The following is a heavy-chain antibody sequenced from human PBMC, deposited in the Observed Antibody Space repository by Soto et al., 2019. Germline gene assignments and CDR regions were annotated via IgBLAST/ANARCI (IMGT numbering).Heavy chain of an antibody. Sequence: SETLSLTCAVYGGSFSGYYWSWIRQPPGKGLEWIGEINHSGSTNYNPSLKSRVTISVDTSKNQFSLKLSSVTAADTAVYYCARAEGYCSSTSCYGFDYWGQGTLVTVSS. CDR2: INHSGST. CDR1: GGSFSGYY. J-gene: IGHJ4*02. CDR3: ARAEGYCSSTSCYGFDY. D-gene: IGHD2-2*01. V-gene: IGHV4-34*01.